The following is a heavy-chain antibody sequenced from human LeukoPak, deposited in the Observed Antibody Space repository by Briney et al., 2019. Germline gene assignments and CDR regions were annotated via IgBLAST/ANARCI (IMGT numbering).Heavy chain of an antibody. CDR2: ISGSGGST. D-gene: IGHD3-3*01. V-gene: IGHV3-23*01. J-gene: IGHJ5*02. CDR3: AKDSYDFWSGYSPMDWFDP. Sequence: GGSLRLSCTASGFTFSSYAMSWVRQAPGKGLEWVSAISGSGGSTYYADSVKGRFTISRDNSKNTLYLQMNSLRAEDTAVYYCAKDSYDFWSGYSPMDWFDPWGQGTLVTVSS. CDR1: GFTFSSYA.